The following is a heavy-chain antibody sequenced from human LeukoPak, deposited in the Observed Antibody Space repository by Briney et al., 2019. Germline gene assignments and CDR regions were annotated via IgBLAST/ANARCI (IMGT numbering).Heavy chain of an antibody. Sequence: PGGSLRLSCAASGFTFSNAWMSWVRQAPGKGLEWVGRIKSKTDGGTTDYAAPVKGRFTISRDDSKNTLYLQMNSLKTEDTAVYYCTTDAPSYSSITIFDYWGQGTLVTVSS. CDR3: TTDAPSYSSITIFDY. D-gene: IGHD6-13*01. CDR2: IKSKTDGGTT. V-gene: IGHV3-15*01. CDR1: GFTFSNAW. J-gene: IGHJ4*02.